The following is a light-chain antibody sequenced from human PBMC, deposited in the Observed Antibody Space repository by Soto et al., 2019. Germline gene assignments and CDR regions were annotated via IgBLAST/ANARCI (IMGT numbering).Light chain of an antibody. Sequence: QSALTQPASVSGSPGQSITISCTGTSSDVGSYNLVSWYQQHPGKAPKLMIYEGSKRPSGVSNRFSGSKSGNTASLTISGLQAEDGDDYCCCSYAGSSTVVFGGGTKLTVL. CDR3: CSYAGSSTVV. CDR1: SSDVGSYNL. J-gene: IGLJ2*01. V-gene: IGLV2-23*01. CDR2: EGS.